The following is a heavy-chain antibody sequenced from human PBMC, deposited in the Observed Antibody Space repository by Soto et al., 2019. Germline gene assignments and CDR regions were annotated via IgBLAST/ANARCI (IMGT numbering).Heavy chain of an antibody. CDR1: GYTFTRNA. J-gene: IGHJ4*02. Sequence: QVQLVQSGAEVKKPGASVKVSCKASGYTFTRNAIHWVRQAPGQRLEWIGRIKAGNGDTKYSQKFQDRVTITRDTSASAAYMELSTLGSEDTSVYYFARSENDYSTFDYWGQGTLVTVSS. CDR2: IKAGNGDT. D-gene: IGHD3-16*01. CDR3: ARSENDYSTFDY. V-gene: IGHV1-3*01.